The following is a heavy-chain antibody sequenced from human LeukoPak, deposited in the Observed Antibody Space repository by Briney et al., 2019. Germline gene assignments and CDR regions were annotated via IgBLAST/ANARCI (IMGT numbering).Heavy chain of an antibody. CDR3: AKTSPYGDWDDY. D-gene: IGHD4-17*01. Sequence: PGGSLRLSCAASGFTFGIAWMAWVRQAPGKGLEWVSAISGSGGSTYYADSVKGRFTISRDNSKNTLYLQMNSLRAEDTAVYYCAKTSPYGDWDDYWGQGTLVTVSS. J-gene: IGHJ4*02. CDR1: GFTFGIAW. V-gene: IGHV3-23*01. CDR2: ISGSGGST.